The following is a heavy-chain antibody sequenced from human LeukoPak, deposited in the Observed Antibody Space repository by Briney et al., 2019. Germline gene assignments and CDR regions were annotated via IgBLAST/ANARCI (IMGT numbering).Heavy chain of an antibody. CDR3: AKDRYSSSSGYGMDV. CDR1: GFTFDDYA. V-gene: IGHV3-9*01. Sequence: GGSLRLSCAASGFTFDDYAMHWVRHAPGKGLEWVSGISWNSGSIGYADSVKGRFTISRDNAKNSLYLQMNSLRAEDTALYYCAKDRYSSSSGYGMDVWGQGTTVTVSS. CDR2: ISWNSGSI. D-gene: IGHD6-13*01. J-gene: IGHJ6*02.